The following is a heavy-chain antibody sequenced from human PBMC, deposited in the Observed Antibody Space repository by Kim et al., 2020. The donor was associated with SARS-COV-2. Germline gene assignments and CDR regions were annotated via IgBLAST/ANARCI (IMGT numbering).Heavy chain of an antibody. V-gene: IGHV4-39*01. Sequence: SETLSLTCTVSGGSISSSRYYWGWIRQPPGKGLEWIGSIYYSGSTYYNPSLKSRVTISVDTSKNQFSLKLSSVTAADTAVYYCASLPYSSGWDDYWGEGTLVTVSS. CDR2: IYYSGST. CDR1: GGSISSSRYY. CDR3: ASLPYSSGWDDY. J-gene: IGHJ4*02. D-gene: IGHD6-19*01.